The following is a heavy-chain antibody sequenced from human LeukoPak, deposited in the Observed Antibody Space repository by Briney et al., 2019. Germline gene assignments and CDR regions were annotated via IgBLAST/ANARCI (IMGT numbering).Heavy chain of an antibody. V-gene: IGHV3-48*03. D-gene: IGHD5-24*01. CDR2: ISNSDSTI. CDR1: GFTFSSYE. CDR3: ASSYAARDGYNYGY. Sequence: GGSLRLSCAASGFTFSSYEMNWVRQAPGRGLEWVSYISNSDSTIYYADSVKGRFTISRDNAKNSLYLQMNSPRAEDTAVYYCASSYAARDGYNYGYWGQGTLVTVSS. J-gene: IGHJ4*02.